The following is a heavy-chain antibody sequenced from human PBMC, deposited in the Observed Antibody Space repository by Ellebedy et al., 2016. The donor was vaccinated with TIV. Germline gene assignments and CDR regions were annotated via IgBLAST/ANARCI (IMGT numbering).Heavy chain of an antibody. CDR1: GYTFTGFS. CDR3: ARGIVDIVVVPAAHYYYYYGMDV. Sequence: AASVKVSCKASGYTFTGFSVHWARQAPGQGLEWMGGIIPIFGTANYAQKFQGRVTITADESTSTAYMELSSLRSEDTAVYYCARGIVDIVVVPAAHYYYYYGMDVWGQGTTVTVSS. J-gene: IGHJ6*02. V-gene: IGHV1-69*13. CDR2: IIPIFGTA. D-gene: IGHD2-2*03.